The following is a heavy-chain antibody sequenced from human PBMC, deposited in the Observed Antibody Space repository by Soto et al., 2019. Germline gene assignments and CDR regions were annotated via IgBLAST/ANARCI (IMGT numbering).Heavy chain of an antibody. CDR3: ARGNHRWLQLWYFDL. Sequence: QVQLVQSGAEVKKPGSSVTVSCKASGGTFSSYTISWVRQAPGQGLEWMGGIIPIFGTANYAQKFQGRVTMTADESTSPAYMELRSLRSEDTAVYYCARGNHRWLQLWYFDLWGRGTLVTVSS. V-gene: IGHV1-69*12. CDR1: GGTFSSYT. D-gene: IGHD5-12*01. J-gene: IGHJ2*01. CDR2: IIPIFGTA.